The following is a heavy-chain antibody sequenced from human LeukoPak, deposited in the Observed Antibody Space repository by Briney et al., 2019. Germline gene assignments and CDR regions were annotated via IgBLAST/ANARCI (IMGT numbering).Heavy chain of an antibody. J-gene: IGHJ5*02. CDR3: ARDCSSTSCYLEFDP. CDR2: IIPILGIA. Sequence: SVKVSCKASGGTFSSYAISWVRQAPGQGLEWMGRIIPILGIANYAQKFQGRVTITADKSTSTAYMELSSLRSEDTAVYYCARDCSSTSCYLEFDPWGQGTLVTVSS. CDR1: GGTFSSYA. V-gene: IGHV1-69*04. D-gene: IGHD2-2*01.